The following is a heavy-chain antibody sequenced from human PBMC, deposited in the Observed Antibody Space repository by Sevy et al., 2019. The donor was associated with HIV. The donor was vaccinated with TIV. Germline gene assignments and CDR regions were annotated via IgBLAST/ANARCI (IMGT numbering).Heavy chain of an antibody. D-gene: IGHD3-22*01. CDR3: ARGSSDLEGDY. CDR1: GFTFTSYS. V-gene: IGHV3-21*01. J-gene: IGHJ4*02. CDR2: ISRSRVYI. Sequence: GGSLRLSCAASGFTFTSYSMNWVRQAPGKGLEWVSSISRSRVYIYYAYSVKGRFTISRDNTKNSLFLQMNSLRAEDTAVYYCARGSSDLEGDYWGQGTLVTVSS.